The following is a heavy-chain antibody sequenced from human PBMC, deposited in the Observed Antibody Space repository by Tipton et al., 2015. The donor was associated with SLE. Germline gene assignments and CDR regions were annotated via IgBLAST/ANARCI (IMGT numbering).Heavy chain of an antibody. J-gene: IGHJ4*02. Sequence: RSLRLSCAASGFTFDGHAMHWVRQAPGKGLEWIAGLTWDSTGMGHVDSVRGRFTISRDNAKNSLYLQMNSLKSEDTALYYCARGGFYPGSGNQYYFDYWGQGTLVTVSS. CDR3: ARGGFYPGSGNQYYFDY. CDR2: LTWDSTGM. D-gene: IGHD3-10*01. CDR1: GFTFDGHA. V-gene: IGHV3-9*01.